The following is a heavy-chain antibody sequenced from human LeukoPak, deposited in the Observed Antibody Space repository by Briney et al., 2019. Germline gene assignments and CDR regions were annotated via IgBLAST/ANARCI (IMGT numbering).Heavy chain of an antibody. CDR1: GGSFSGYY. CDR2: INHSGST. J-gene: IGHJ4*02. Sequence: RTSETLSLTCAVYGGSFSGYYWSWIRQPPGKGLEWIGEINHSGSTNYNPSLKSRVTISVDTSKNQFSLKLSSVTAADTAVYYCARLGRGYSYGYWGQGTLVTVSS. D-gene: IGHD5-18*01. CDR3: ARLGRGYSYGY. V-gene: IGHV4-34*01.